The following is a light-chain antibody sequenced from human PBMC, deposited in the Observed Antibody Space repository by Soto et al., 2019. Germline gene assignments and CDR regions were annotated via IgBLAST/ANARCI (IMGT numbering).Light chain of an antibody. V-gene: IGKV1-39*01. J-gene: IGKJ2*01. CDR3: QESFSTPGT. CDR1: QSVSNY. CDR2: AAS. Sequence: DIQMTQSPSSLSVSVGDRVTITCRASQSVSNYLYWYQQKPGKAPTLLIYAASILQSGVPSRFSGSGSGTDFTLTISSLQPEDLANYYCQESFSTPGTFGQGTKLEIK.